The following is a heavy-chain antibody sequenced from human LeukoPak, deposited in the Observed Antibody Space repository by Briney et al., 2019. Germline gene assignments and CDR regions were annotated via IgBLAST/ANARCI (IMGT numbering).Heavy chain of an antibody. CDR2: LSGSDRTT. V-gene: IGHV3-23*01. CDR1: GFTFSSYA. Sequence: GGSLRLSCATSGFTFSSYAMSWLRQGPGKGLEWVSSLSGSDRTTYYADSVKGRFTISRDSSKNTLYLQMSSLRGEDTAVYYCAKVSSGWSLDYWGQGTLVTVSS. D-gene: IGHD6-19*01. J-gene: IGHJ4*02. CDR3: AKVSSGWSLDY.